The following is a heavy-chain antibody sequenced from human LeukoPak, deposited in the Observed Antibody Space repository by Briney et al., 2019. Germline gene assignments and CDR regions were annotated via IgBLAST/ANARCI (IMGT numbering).Heavy chain of an antibody. J-gene: IGHJ4*02. V-gene: IGHV3-33*06. Sequence: PAGSLRLSCAASGFTFSRYGMHWVRQAPGKGRVGVAVIWYDGSIRYYAHSVKGRFTISKDNSKNTLELQMNSLRAEDTAVYYCAKADEMNMDYWGQGTLVSVCS. CDR3: AKADEMNMDY. CDR1: GFTFSRYG. CDR2: IWYDGSIR. D-gene: IGHD2/OR15-2a*01.